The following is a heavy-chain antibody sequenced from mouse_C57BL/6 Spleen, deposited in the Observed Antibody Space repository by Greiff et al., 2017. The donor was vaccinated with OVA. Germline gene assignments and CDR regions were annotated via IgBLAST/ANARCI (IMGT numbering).Heavy chain of an antibody. CDR1: GYSITSGYY. Sequence: DVQLQESEPGLVKPSQSLSLTCSVTGYSITSGYYWNWIRQFPGNKLEWMGYISYDGSNHSNPSLKNRISITRDTSKNQFFLKLNSVTTEDTATYYCARGDDYDVYWYFDVWGTGTTVTVSS. D-gene: IGHD2-4*01. CDR2: ISYDGSN. V-gene: IGHV3-6*01. J-gene: IGHJ1*03. CDR3: ARGDDYDVYWYFDV.